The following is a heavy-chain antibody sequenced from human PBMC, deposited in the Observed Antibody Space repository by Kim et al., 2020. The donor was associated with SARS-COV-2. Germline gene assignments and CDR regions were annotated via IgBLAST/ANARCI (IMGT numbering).Heavy chain of an antibody. J-gene: IGHJ4*02. CDR3: ARDLRWIQLWTPFDY. CDR1: GFTFSDYY. Sequence: GGSLRLSCAASGFTFSDYYMSWIRQAPGKGLEWVSYISSSGSTIYYADSVKGRFTISRDNAKNSLYLQMNSLRAEDTAVYYCARDLRWIQLWTPFDYWGQGTLVTVSS. V-gene: IGHV3-11*01. D-gene: IGHD5-18*01. CDR2: ISSSGSTI.